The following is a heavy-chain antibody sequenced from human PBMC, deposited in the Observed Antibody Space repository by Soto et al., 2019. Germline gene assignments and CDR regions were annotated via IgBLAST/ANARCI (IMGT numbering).Heavy chain of an antibody. CDR3: ARLYGLDAFDI. Sequence: SETLPLTCAVSGGSISSRSWWSWIRQPPGKGLEWIGYIYYSGSTNYNPSLKSRVTISVDTSKNQFSLKLSSVTAADTAVYYCARLYGLDAFDIWGQGTMVTVSS. V-gene: IGHV4-61*01. CDR2: IYYSGST. CDR1: GGSISSRSW. J-gene: IGHJ3*02. D-gene: IGHD4-17*01.